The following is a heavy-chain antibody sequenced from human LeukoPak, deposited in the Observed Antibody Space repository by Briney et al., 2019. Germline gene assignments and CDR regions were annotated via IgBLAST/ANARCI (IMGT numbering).Heavy chain of an antibody. CDR2: ISSSSSYI. CDR1: GFTFSSYA. Sequence: GGSLRLSCAASGFTFSSYAMSWVRQAPGKGLEWVSSISSSSSYIYYADSVKGRFTISRDNAKNSLYLQMNSLRAEDTALYYCAKDIGGTTDYYYYGMDVWGQGTTVTVSS. J-gene: IGHJ6*02. D-gene: IGHD1-7*01. V-gene: IGHV3-21*04. CDR3: AKDIGGTTDYYYYGMDV.